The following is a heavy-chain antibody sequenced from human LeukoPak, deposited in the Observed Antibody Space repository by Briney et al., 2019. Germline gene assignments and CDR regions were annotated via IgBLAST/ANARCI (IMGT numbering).Heavy chain of an antibody. D-gene: IGHD3-22*01. CDR3: AKDLGLGYYYDSSGYFLFDY. CDR1: GFTFSSYG. J-gene: IGHJ4*02. CDR2: IWYGGSNK. V-gene: IGHV3-33*06. Sequence: GGSLRLSCAASGFTFSSYGMHWVRQAPGKGLEWVAVIWYGGSNKYYADTVKGRFTISRDNSKNTLYLQMNSLRAEDTAVYYCAKDLGLGYYYDSSGYFLFDYWGQGTLVTVSS.